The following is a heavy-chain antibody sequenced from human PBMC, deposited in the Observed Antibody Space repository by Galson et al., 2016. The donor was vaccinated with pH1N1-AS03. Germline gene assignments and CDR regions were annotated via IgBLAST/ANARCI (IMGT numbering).Heavy chain of an antibody. D-gene: IGHD4-17*01. J-gene: IGHJ4*02. V-gene: IGHV1-3*01. CDR2: INAGNGDT. CDR3: ARSDYGDYVDY. CDR1: GYTFTSYA. Sequence: SVKVSCKASGYTFTSYAMHWVRQAPGQGLEWMGWINAGNGDTKYSQKFQGRVTITRDTSASMAYMGLRSLRSEDTAVYYCARSDYGDYVDYWGQGTLVTVSS.